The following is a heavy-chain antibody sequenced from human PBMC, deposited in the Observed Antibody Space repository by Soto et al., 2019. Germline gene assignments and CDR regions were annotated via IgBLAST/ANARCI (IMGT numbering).Heavy chain of an antibody. V-gene: IGHV3-48*02. CDR3: ARDHRPKLELRRRASPKTEELWFGELFGAPSMDV. J-gene: IGHJ6*02. D-gene: IGHD3-10*01. CDR2: ISSSSSTV. CDR1: GFTFSSGS. Sequence: QPGGSVRLSCAASGFTFSSGSMNWVRQAPGKGLEWVSCISSSSSTVYSVDSVKGRLTISRDNAKNSLYLQMNSLRDEDTAVYYCARDHRPKLELRRRASPKTEELWFGELFGAPSMDVWGQGTTVTVSS.